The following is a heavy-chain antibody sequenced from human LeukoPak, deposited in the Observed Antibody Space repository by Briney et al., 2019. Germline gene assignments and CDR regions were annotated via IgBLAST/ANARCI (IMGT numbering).Heavy chain of an antibody. V-gene: IGHV1-18*01. CDR3: ARGRSGSYAHDAFDI. Sequence: ASVKVSCKAAGYTFTSYGISWVRQAPGQGLEWMGWISAYNGNTNYAQKLQGRVTMTTDTSTSPAYMELRSLSSDDPAVYYCARGRSGSYAHDAFDIWGQGTMVTVSS. J-gene: IGHJ3*02. D-gene: IGHD3-10*01. CDR2: ISAYNGNT. CDR1: GYTFTSYG.